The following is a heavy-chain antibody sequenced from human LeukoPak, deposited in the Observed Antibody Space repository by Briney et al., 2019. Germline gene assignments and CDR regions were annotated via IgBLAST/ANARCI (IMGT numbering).Heavy chain of an antibody. CDR2: ISYSGST. D-gene: IGHD3-22*01. V-gene: IGHV4-59*01. CDR3: TREPDSSGGGSDWYFDL. J-gene: IGHJ2*01. CDR1: GGSISNYY. Sequence: SETLSLTCTVSGGSISNYYWSWIRQPPGKGLEWIGYISYSGSTDYNPSLKSRVTISVDTSKNQFSLILTSVTAADTAVYYCTREPDSSGGGSDWYFDLWGRGTLVTVSS.